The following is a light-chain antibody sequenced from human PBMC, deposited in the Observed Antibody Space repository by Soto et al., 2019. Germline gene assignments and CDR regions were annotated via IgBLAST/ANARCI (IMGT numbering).Light chain of an antibody. CDR2: ETS. CDR1: SSDVGGYNY. CDR3: GVYTSNGYV. V-gene: IGLV2-14*01. Sequence: QSVLTQPASVSGSPGQSITIYCTGTSSDVGGYNYFSWYQQHQGKPPKLMIYETSNRPSGVSNRFSGFMSANTASPTISGLHGEHEADYYCGVYTSNGYVFRAESKVTVL. J-gene: IGLJ1*01.